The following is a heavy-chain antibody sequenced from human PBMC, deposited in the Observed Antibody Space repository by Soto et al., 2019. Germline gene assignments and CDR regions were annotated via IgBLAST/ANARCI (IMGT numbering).Heavy chain of an antibody. Sequence: ASVKVSCKASGYTFTSYGISWVRQAPGQGLEWMGWISAYNGNTNYAQKLQGRVTMTTDTSTSTAYMELRSLRSDDTAVYYCARDQALYGDYSMAFDYWGQGTLVTVSS. J-gene: IGHJ4*02. CDR2: ISAYNGNT. D-gene: IGHD4-17*01. CDR3: ARDQALYGDYSMAFDY. CDR1: GYTFTSYG. V-gene: IGHV1-18*01.